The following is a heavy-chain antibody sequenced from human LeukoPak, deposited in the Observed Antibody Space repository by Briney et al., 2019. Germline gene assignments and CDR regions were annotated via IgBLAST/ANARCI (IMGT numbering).Heavy chain of an antibody. D-gene: IGHD5-24*01. CDR3: ARGLQETLGWLKAFSAFDI. J-gene: IGHJ3*02. Sequence: GGSLRLSCAASGFTFSSYSMNWVRQAPGKGLEWVSSISSSSSYIYYADSVKGRFTISRDNSKNTLYLQMKSLRSDDTAVYYCARGLQETLGWLKAFSAFDIWGQGTRVTVSS. V-gene: IGHV3-21*04. CDR2: ISSSSSYI. CDR1: GFTFSSYS.